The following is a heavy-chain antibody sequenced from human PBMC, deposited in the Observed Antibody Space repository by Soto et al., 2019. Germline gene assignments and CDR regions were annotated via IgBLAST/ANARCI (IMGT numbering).Heavy chain of an antibody. J-gene: IGHJ4*02. CDR2: IYSSGTT. Sequence: SETLSLTCNVSEGYISTGFYFWSWVRQSPGKGLEWIGHIYSSGTTYYNPSLKSRVTISVDASKNQFSLKLTSVTAADTAVYYCASRQQQVDLVEYWGPGTLVPVYS. V-gene: IGHV4-30-4*01. CDR1: EGYISTGFYF. D-gene: IGHD6-13*01. CDR3: ASRQQQVDLVEY.